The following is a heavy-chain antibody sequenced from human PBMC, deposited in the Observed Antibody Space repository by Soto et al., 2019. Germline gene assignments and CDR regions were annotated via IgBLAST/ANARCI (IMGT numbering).Heavy chain of an antibody. D-gene: IGHD2-15*01. Sequence: EVQLVESGGGLVQPGGSLRLSCAASGFTFSNYWMSWVRQAPGEGLEWVANIKEDGSEKSYVDSAKGRFTISSDNAMISLYLQMNSLTAEYTAVYFCARGGLSVTPADFWGQGTLVTVSS. J-gene: IGHJ4*02. CDR1: GFTFSNYW. V-gene: IGHV3-7*01. CDR2: IKEDGSEK. CDR3: ARGGLSVTPADF.